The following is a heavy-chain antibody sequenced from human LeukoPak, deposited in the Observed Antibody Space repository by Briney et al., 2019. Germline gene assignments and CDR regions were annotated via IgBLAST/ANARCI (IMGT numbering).Heavy chain of an antibody. CDR1: GFRFNTYG. V-gene: IGHV3-23*01. D-gene: IGHD2-15*01. J-gene: IGHJ4*02. CDR2: ISGSGSDT. Sequence: GSLRLSCAASGFRFNTYGMTWVRQAPGKGLEWVSAISGSGSDTYYADSVQGRFTISRDNSKNTLSLQMDSLRAEDTAVYYCAKKRDSHETLYFFDSWGQGILVTVSS. CDR3: AKKRDSHETLYFFDS.